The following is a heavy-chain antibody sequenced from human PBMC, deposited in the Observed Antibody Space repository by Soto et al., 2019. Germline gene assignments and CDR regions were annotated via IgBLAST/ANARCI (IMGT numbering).Heavy chain of an antibody. V-gene: IGHV3-7*01. CDR3: AREYDGGYSYGYSDY. CDR2: IKQDGSEK. D-gene: IGHD5-18*01. CDR1: GFTFSSYW. Sequence: GGSLRLSCAASGFTFSSYWMSWVRQAPGKGLEWVANIKQDGSEKYYADSVKGRFTISRDNAKNSLYLQMNSLRAEDTAVYYCAREYDGGYSYGYSDYWGQGTLVTVSS. J-gene: IGHJ4*02.